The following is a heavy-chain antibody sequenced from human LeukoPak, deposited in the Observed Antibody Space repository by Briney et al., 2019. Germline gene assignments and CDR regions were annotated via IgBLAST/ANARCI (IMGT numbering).Heavy chain of an antibody. CDR2: IRYDGSNK. V-gene: IGHV3-30*02. D-gene: IGHD3-10*01. J-gene: IGHJ4*02. CDR1: GFTFSSYG. CDR3: AKDQGSGSYYPFFDY. Sequence: PGGSLRLSCAASGFTFSSYGMHWVRQAPGKGLEWVAFIRYDGSNKYYADSVKGRFTISRDNSKNTLYLQMNSLRAEDKAVYYCAKDQGSGSYYPFFDYWGQGTLVTVSS.